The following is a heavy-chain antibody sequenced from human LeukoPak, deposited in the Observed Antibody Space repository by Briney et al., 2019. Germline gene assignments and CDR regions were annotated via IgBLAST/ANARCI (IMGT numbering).Heavy chain of an antibody. Sequence: PGGSLRLSCAASGFSFSSYSMNWVRQAPGKGLEWVSSISGSSGYMFYADSVKGRFTISRDNSKNTLYLQMNSLRAEDTAVYYCARDGYDYVWGSPRVQYGMDVWGQGTTVTVSS. CDR2: ISGSSGYM. V-gene: IGHV3-21*01. D-gene: IGHD3-16*01. CDR3: ARDGYDYVWGSPRVQYGMDV. J-gene: IGHJ6*02. CDR1: GFSFSSYS.